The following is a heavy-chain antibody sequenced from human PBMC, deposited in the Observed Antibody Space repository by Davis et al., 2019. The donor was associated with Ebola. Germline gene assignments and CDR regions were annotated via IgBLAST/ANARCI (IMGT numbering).Heavy chain of an antibody. Sequence: PGGSLRLSCAASGFTFSSYGMHWVRQAPGKGLEWVAFIRYDGSNKYYADSVKGRFTISRDNAKNTLYLQMNSLRAEDTAVYYCARARDYIWGSYRDDAFDIWGQGTMVTVSS. CDR2: IRYDGSNK. J-gene: IGHJ3*02. CDR1: GFTFSSYG. CDR3: ARARDYIWGSYRDDAFDI. D-gene: IGHD3-16*02. V-gene: IGHV3-30*02.